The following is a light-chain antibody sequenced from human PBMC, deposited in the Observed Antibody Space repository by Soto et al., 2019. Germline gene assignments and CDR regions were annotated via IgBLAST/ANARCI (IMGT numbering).Light chain of an antibody. CDR2: DAS. J-gene: IGKJ4*01. CDR3: QQRRDWPLT. Sequence: EIVLTQSPATLSLSPGERATLSCRASQSVSSYLAWYQQKPGQAPRLLIPDASTRATGIPPRFSGSGSGTDFTLTVSSLEPEDLAVYYCQQRRDWPLTFGGGTKVEI. V-gene: IGKV3-11*01. CDR1: QSVSSY.